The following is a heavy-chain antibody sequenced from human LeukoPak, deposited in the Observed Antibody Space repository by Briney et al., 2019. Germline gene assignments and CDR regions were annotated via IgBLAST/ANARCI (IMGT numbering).Heavy chain of an antibody. V-gene: IGHV3-30*03. J-gene: IGHJ6*02. D-gene: IGHD1-26*01. Sequence: GGSLRLSCAASGFTFSSYGMHWVRQAPGKGLEWVAVISYDGSNKYYADSVKGRFTISRDNSQNTLYLQMNDLRAEDTAIYYCATREAFYYYAMDVWGPGTTVTVSS. CDR2: ISYDGSNK. CDR1: GFTFSSYG. CDR3: ATREAFYYYAMDV.